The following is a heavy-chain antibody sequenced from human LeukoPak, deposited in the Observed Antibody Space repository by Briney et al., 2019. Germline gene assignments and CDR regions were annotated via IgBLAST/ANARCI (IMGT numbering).Heavy chain of an antibody. J-gene: IGHJ5*02. V-gene: IGHV4-34*01. CDR2: INHSGST. CDR1: GGSFSGYY. CDR3: ARLGIAAAGTGWFDP. Sequence: SETLSLTCAVYGGSFSGYYWSWIRQPPGKGLEWIGEINHSGSTNYNPSLKSRVTISVDTSKNQFSLKLSSVTAADTAVYYCARLGIAAAGTGWFDPWGQGTLVTVSS. D-gene: IGHD6-13*01.